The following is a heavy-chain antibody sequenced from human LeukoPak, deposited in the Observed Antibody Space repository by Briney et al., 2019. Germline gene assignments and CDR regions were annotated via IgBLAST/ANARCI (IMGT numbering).Heavy chain of an antibody. J-gene: IGHJ4*02. CDR3: ARDRTYSGSYYDY. CDR1: GGSFSSYY. V-gene: IGHV4-59*01. CDR2: IYYSGST. D-gene: IGHD1-26*01. Sequence: SETLSLTCAVYGGSFSSYYWSWIRQPPGKGLEWIGYIYYSGSTNYNPSLKSRVTISVDTSRNQFSLKLSSVTAADTAVYYCARDRTYSGSYYDYWGQGTLVTVSS.